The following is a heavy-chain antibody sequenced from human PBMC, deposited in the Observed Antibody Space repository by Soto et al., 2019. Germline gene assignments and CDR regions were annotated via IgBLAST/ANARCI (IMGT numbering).Heavy chain of an antibody. D-gene: IGHD2-15*01. V-gene: IGHV4-39*01. CDR3: ARGVVVVVAATYYYYGMDV. CDR2: IYYSGST. Sequence: QLQLQESGPGLVKPSETLSLTCTVSGGSISSSSYYWGWIRQPPGKGLEWIGSIYYSGSTYYNPSLKSRVTISVDTSKNQFSLKLSSVTAADTAVYYCARGVVVVVAATYYYYGMDVWGQGTTVTVSS. J-gene: IGHJ6*02. CDR1: GGSISSSSYY.